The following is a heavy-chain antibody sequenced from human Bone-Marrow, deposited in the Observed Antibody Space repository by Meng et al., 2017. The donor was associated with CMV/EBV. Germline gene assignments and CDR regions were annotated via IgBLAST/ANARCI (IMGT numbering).Heavy chain of an antibody. Sequence: GGSLRLSCAASGFSFSNFIRQAPGKGLEWLSYIGGSRTNVNYADSVNGRFTISRDNAKNSLYLQMNSLRVNDTAVYYCLRDRYWAFAIWGQGPMVTV. CDR3: LRDRYWAFAI. CDR1: GFSFSNF. V-gene: IGHV3-48*04. CDR2: IGGSRTNV. D-gene: IGHD1-14*01. J-gene: IGHJ3*02.